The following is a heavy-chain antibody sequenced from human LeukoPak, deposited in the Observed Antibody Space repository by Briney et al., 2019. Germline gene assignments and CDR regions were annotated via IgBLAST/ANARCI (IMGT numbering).Heavy chain of an antibody. Sequence: GGSLRLSCAASGFTFSSYEMNWVRQAPGKGLEWVSYISSSGSTIYYADSVKGRFTISRDNAKNSLYLQMNSLRAEDTAVYYCARVSGQTIKYYYYYMDVWGKGTTVTISS. D-gene: IGHD1-14*01. J-gene: IGHJ6*03. CDR3: ARVSGQTIKYYYYYMDV. V-gene: IGHV3-48*03. CDR2: ISSSGSTI. CDR1: GFTFSSYE.